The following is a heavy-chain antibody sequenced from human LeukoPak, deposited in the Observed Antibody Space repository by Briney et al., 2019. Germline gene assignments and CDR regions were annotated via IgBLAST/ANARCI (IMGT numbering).Heavy chain of an antibody. CDR3: ARGSYSSGWYADY. D-gene: IGHD6-19*01. J-gene: IGHJ4*02. CDR1: GASMTTYY. CDR2: ISYSGSI. Sequence: SETLSLTCTVSGASMTTYYWSWIRQPPGKGLEWIGYISYSGSINYNPSLKSRVTISVDTSKNQFSLKLSSVTAADTAVYYCARGSYSSGWYADYWGQGTLVTVSS. V-gene: IGHV4-59*01.